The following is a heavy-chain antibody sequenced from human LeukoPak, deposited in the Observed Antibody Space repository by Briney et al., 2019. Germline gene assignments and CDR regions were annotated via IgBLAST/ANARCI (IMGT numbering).Heavy chain of an antibody. J-gene: IGHJ4*02. CDR1: GFTFSSYE. Sequence: GGSLRLSCAASGFTFSSYEMNWVRQAPGKGLEWVSYISSSGSTIYYADSVKGRFTISRDNAKNSLYLQMNSLGAEDTAVYYCARAWEWEHLGGFDYWGQGTLVTVSS. CDR2: ISSSGSTI. D-gene: IGHD1-26*01. V-gene: IGHV3-48*03. CDR3: ARAWEWEHLGGFDY.